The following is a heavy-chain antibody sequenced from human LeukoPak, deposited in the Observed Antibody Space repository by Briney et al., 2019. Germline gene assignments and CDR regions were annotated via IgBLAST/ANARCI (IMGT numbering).Heavy chain of an antibody. J-gene: IGHJ6*03. CDR3: AKGDYYYYYMDV. V-gene: IGHV3-43D*03. Sequence: GGSLRLSCAASGFTFDDYAMHWVRQAPGKDLEWVSLISWDGGSTYYADSVKGRFTISRDNSKNSLYLQMNSLRAEDTALYYCAKGDYYYYYMDVWGKGTTVTVSS. CDR2: ISWDGGST. CDR1: GFTFDDYA.